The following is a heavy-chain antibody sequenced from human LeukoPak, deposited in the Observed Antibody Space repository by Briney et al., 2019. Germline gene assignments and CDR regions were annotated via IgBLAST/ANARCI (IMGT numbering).Heavy chain of an antibody. D-gene: IGHD3-3*01. J-gene: IGHJ5*02. V-gene: IGHV3-23*01. CDR3: AKPEPDDFWSGYSWFDP. CDR1: GFTFSSYA. CDR2: ISGSGRNT. Sequence: GGSLRLSCAASGFTFSSYAMNWVRQAPGKGLEWVSGISGSGRNTYYADSVKGRFTISRDSSKNMVYLQMNSLRAEDTALYYCAKPEPDDFWSGYSWFDPWGRGTLVTVSS.